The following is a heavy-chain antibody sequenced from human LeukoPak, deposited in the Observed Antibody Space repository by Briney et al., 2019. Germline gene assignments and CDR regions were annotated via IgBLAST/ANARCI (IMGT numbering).Heavy chain of an antibody. CDR3: ASYYYGSGTSLGY. D-gene: IGHD3-10*01. Sequence: GGSLRLSCAASGFTFSSYAMSWVRQAPGKGLEWVANINPDASEKYYVESVKGRFAISRDNAKNSLYLQMNSLRAEDTAVYYCASYYYGSGTSLGYWGQGTLVTVSS. J-gene: IGHJ4*02. CDR2: INPDASEK. V-gene: IGHV3-7*01. CDR1: GFTFSSYA.